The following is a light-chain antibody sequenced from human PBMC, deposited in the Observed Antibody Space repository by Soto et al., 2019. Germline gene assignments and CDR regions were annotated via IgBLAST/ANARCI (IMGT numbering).Light chain of an antibody. CDR3: QQYDSFPWT. CDR2: GAS. Sequence: EVVLTQSPVTLSLSPGERATLSCRASQSVSSSYLAWYQLKPGQAPRLLIYGASSRATGIPDRFSGSGSGTDFTLTISRLEPEDFAVYYCQQYDSFPWTFGQGTKVDIK. J-gene: IGKJ1*01. V-gene: IGKV3-20*01. CDR1: QSVSSSY.